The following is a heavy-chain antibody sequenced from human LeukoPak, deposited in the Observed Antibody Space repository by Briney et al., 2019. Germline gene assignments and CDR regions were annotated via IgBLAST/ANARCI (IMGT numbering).Heavy chain of an antibody. J-gene: IGHJ5*02. CDR2: IYYSGDT. D-gene: IGHD2-2*01. CDR1: GGSISSYY. V-gene: IGHV4-59*01. CDR3: ARDPGVVDHNWFDH. Sequence: SETLSLTCTVSGGSISSYYWSWIRQPPGKGLEWIGYIYYSGDTYYNPSLKSRVTISVDTSKNQFSLNLSSVTAADTAVYYCARDPGVVDHNWFDHWGQGTLVTVSS.